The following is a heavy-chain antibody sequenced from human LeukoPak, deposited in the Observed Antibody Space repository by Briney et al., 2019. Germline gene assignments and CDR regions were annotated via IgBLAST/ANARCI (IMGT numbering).Heavy chain of an antibody. J-gene: IGHJ4*02. Sequence: SETLSLTCAVSGGSISSYYWSWIREPPGKGLEWVGYTYYSGSANYSTSLKSRVTMSVDTSKNQFSLRLDSVTAADTAVYYCARGGSRDGYNRPLDYWGQGTLVTVSS. CDR1: GGSISSYY. V-gene: IGHV4-59*01. CDR2: TYYSGSA. D-gene: IGHD5-24*01. CDR3: ARGGSRDGYNRPLDY.